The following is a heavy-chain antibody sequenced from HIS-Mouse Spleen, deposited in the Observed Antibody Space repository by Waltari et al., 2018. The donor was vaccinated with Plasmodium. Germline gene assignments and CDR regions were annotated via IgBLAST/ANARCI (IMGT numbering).Heavy chain of an antibody. J-gene: IGHJ5*02. CDR1: GGSISSYY. D-gene: IGHD3-16*01. Sequence: QVQLQESGPGLVKPSETLSLTCTVSGGSISSYYWSWIRQPAGKGLEWIGRIYTSGSTNYTPSLKVRVTMYVDTSKNQFSLKLSFLTAGDTAVYYGAGEPGGGKWFDPWGQGTLVTVSS. V-gene: IGHV4-4*07. CDR2: IYTSGST. CDR3: AGEPGGGKWFDP.